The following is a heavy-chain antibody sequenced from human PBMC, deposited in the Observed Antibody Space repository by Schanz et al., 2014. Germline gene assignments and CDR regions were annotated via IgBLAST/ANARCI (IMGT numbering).Heavy chain of an antibody. CDR3: ARNKYTSGWYYFDY. Sequence: QVQLQESGPGLVKPSETLSLTCTVSGDSVNSNYWNWIRQSPGRGLEWIGHFYNPGSTNYNPSLKSRPTISIDTSTNQVSLKRTSVTAADTAVYFCARNKYTSGWYYFDYWGQGVLVTVSS. CDR1: GDSVNSNY. CDR2: FYNPGST. V-gene: IGHV4-59*08. D-gene: IGHD6-19*01. J-gene: IGHJ4*02.